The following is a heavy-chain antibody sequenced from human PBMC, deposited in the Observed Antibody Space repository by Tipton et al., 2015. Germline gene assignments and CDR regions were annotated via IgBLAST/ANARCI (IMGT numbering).Heavy chain of an antibody. D-gene: IGHD1-26*01. CDR2: INGDGSST. V-gene: IGHV3-74*01. CDR1: GFTFSSYA. Sequence: GSLRLSCAASGFTFSSYAMSWARQAPGKGLEWVSGINGDGSSTSYADSVEGRFTVSRDNAKNTLYLQMNSLRAEDAAVYYCARGYSGTYRADYWGQGTLVTVSS. CDR3: ARGYSGTYRADY. J-gene: IGHJ4*02.